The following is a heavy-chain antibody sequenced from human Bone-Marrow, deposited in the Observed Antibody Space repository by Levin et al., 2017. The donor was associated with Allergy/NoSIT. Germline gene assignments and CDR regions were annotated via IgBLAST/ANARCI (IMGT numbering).Heavy chain of an antibody. CDR2: IYPEDSDI. CDR1: GYNFNNYW. J-gene: IGHJ4*02. D-gene: IGHD3-16*01. Sequence: GESLKISCRVSGYNFNNYWIAWVRQMPGKGLECMGIIYPEDSDITYSPSFQGQVTMSADKSINTAYLQWDSLKASDTAVYYCARQETEYSYGVHFDYWGQGTQVTVSS. CDR3: ARQETEYSYGVHFDY. V-gene: IGHV5-51*01.